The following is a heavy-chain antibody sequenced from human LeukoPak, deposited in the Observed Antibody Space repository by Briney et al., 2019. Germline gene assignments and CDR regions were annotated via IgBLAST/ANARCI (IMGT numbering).Heavy chain of an antibody. Sequence: PSETLSLTCAVYGESFSGYYWSWTRQPPGGAWVCIGDVYEWGSTNYYPSLERRVTMSVGTSKQQFFLKLSSVTAADTAVYYCASGFPDKVWGNSRPTAGYFQHWGQGTLVTVTS. V-gene: IGHV4-34*01. CDR1: GESFSGYY. CDR2: VYEWGST. CDR3: ASGFPDKVWGNSRPTAGYFQH. D-gene: IGHD3-16*02. J-gene: IGHJ1*01.